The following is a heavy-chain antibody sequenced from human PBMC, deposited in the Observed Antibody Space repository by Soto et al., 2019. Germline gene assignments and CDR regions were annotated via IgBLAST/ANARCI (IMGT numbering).Heavy chain of an antibody. J-gene: IGHJ4*02. D-gene: IGHD5-18*01. CDR1: GVSISSSGHY. CDR3: ASPHSYGYFYFDY. Sequence: SETLSLTCTVSGVSISSSGHYWGWIRQPPGKGLEWIGSMDYSGSTYYNPSLKSRVTISVDTSKNQFSLKLSSVTAADTAVYYCASPHSYGYFYFDYWGQGTLVTVSS. V-gene: IGHV4-39*01. CDR2: MDYSGST.